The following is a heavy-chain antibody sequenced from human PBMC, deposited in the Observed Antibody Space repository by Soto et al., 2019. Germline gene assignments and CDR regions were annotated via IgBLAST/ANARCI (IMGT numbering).Heavy chain of an antibody. J-gene: IGHJ4*02. CDR1: GFTFSSYS. CDR3: AIWVYSGSPPFDY. V-gene: IGHV3-21*01. D-gene: IGHD1-26*01. CDR2: ISSSSSYI. Sequence: EVQLVESGGGLVKPGGSLRLSCAASGFTFSSYSMNWVRQAPGKGLEWVSSISSSSSYIYYADSVKGRFTISRDNAKNSLYLQMNSLRAEDTAVYYCAIWVYSGSPPFDYRGQGTLVTVSS.